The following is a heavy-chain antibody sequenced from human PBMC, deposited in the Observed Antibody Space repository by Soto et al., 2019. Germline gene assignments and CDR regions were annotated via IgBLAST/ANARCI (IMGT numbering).Heavy chain of an antibody. Sequence: ASVKVSCKASGGTFSSYAISWVRQAPGQGLEWMGGIIPIFGTANYAQKFQGRVTITADESTSTAYMELSSLRSEDTAVYYCARDLRSSTSCPTPCYYYGMDVWGQGTTVTVSS. D-gene: IGHD2-2*01. CDR1: GGTFSSYA. CDR2: IIPIFGTA. J-gene: IGHJ6*02. CDR3: ARDLRSSTSCPTPCYYYGMDV. V-gene: IGHV1-69*13.